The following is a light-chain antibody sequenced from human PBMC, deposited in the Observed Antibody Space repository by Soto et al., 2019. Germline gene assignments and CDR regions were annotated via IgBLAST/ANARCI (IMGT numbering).Light chain of an antibody. CDR2: GAS. V-gene: IGKV3-20*01. CDR1: QSVSSSY. J-gene: IGKJ1*01. Sequence: EIVLTPSPGTLSLSPGERATLSCRASQSVSSSYLAWYQQKPGQAPRLLIYGASSRATGIPDRFSGSGSGTEFTLTISSLQPDDFATYYCQQYNSYWTFGQGTKVDIK. CDR3: QQYNSYWT.